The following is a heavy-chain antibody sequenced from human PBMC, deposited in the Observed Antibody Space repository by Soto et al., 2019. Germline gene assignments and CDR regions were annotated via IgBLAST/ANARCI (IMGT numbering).Heavy chain of an antibody. V-gene: IGHV5-51*01. CDR3: ASSYDSSGYYWSAFDI. Sequence: GESLKISCRGSGYSLTSYWIGWVRQMPGKGLEWMGIIYPGDSDTRYSPSFQGQVTISADKSISTAYLQWSSLKASDTAMYYCASSYDSSGYYWSAFDIWGQGTMVTVSS. CDR2: IYPGDSDT. J-gene: IGHJ3*02. CDR1: GYSLTSYW. D-gene: IGHD3-22*01.